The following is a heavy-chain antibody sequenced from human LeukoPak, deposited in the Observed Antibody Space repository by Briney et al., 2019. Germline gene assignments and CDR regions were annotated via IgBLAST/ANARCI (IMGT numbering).Heavy chain of an antibody. CDR2: INPSGGST. V-gene: IGHV1-46*01. CDR3: ASPPKYCSGGSCPFDY. Sequence: ASVKVSCKASGYTFTSYYMHWVRQAPGQGLEWMGIINPSGGSTSYAQKFQGRVTMTRDTSTSTVYMELSSLRSEDTAVYYCASPPKYCSGGSCPFDYWGQGTLVTVSS. CDR1: GYTFTSYY. D-gene: IGHD2-15*01. J-gene: IGHJ4*02.